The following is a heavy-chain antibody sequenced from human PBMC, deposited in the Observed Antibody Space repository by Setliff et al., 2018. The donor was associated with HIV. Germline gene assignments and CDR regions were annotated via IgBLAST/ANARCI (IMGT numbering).Heavy chain of an antibody. CDR1: GYSFARYG. D-gene: IGHD6-19*01. J-gene: IGHJ3*02. V-gene: IGHV1-18*01. CDR2: ISGFNGNT. Sequence: GASVKVSCKASGYSFARYGLSWVRQAPGQGLEWMGWISGFNGNTKYAQSFQDRVDMTTETATSTAYMEMRSLRSDDTAVYFCARVPYRSAWFSGGHDAFDIWGQGTMVTVSS. CDR3: ARVPYRSAWFSGGHDAFDI.